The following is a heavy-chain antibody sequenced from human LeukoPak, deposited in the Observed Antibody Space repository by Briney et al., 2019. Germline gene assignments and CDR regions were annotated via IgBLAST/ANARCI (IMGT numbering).Heavy chain of an antibody. J-gene: IGHJ4*02. CDR3: ARVSYYDSSGYYY. V-gene: IGHV4-34*01. Sequence: SETLSLTCAVYGGSFSGYYWSWIRQPPGKGLEWIGEINHSGSTNYNPSLKSRVTISVDTSKNQFSLKLSSATAADTAVYYCARVSYYDSSGYYYWGQGTLVTVSS. D-gene: IGHD3-22*01. CDR2: INHSGST. CDR1: GGSFSGYY.